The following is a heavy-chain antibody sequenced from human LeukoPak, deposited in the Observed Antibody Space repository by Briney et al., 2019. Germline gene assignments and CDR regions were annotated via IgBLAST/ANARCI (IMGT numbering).Heavy chain of an antibody. CDR2: INGRGDST. D-gene: IGHD6-13*01. CDR3: AKRDQQYSSSWYSASYYFDY. CDR1: GFSFSTYT. Sequence: GGSLRLSCAASGFSFSTYTMNWVRQAPGKGLEWVSAINGRGDSTYYADSVKGRFTISRDNSKNTLYLQMNSLRAEDTAVYYCAKRDQQYSSSWYSASYYFDYWGQGTLVTVSS. V-gene: IGHV3-23*01. J-gene: IGHJ4*02.